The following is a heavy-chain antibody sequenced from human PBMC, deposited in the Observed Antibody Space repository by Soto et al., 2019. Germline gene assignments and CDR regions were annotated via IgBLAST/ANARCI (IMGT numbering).Heavy chain of an antibody. D-gene: IGHD3-16*01. CDR1: GGTFSSHA. V-gene: IGHV1-69*06. J-gene: IGHJ6*02. CDR3: ARGDDFDYYYTMDV. CDR2: IMPMYGTA. Sequence: SVKVSCKASGGTFSSHAISWVRQAPRHGLEWMGGIMPMYGTANYAQKFQGRVTITADKSTNIAYMKLSSLTSEDTAVYYCARGDDFDYYYTMDVWGQGTTVTVSS.